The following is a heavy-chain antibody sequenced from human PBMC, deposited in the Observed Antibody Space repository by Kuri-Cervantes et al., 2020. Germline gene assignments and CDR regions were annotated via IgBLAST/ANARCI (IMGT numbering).Heavy chain of an antibody. D-gene: IGHD2-21*02. CDR3: ARVPGLYCGGDCYDDY. CDR1: GGSISSYY. J-gene: IGHJ4*02. CDR2: IYYSGST. V-gene: IGHV4-59*08. Sequence: SETLSLTCTVSGGSISSYYWSWIRQPSGKGLEWIGYIYYSGSTNYNPSLKSRVTISVDTSKNQFSLKLSSVTAADTAVYYCARVPGLYCGGDCYDDYWGQGTLVTVSS.